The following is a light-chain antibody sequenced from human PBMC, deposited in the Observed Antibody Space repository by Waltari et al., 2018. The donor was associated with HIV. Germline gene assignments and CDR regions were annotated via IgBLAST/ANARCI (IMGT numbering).Light chain of an antibody. V-gene: IGLV7-46*02. J-gene: IGLJ3*02. CDR1: TGFITRGQF. CDR3: LISYNGVRV. CDR2: DSE. Sequence: QAVVTQEPSLSVSPGETVTLTCTSFTGFITRGQFPYWFQVREAHDPRTLIYDSEKRHAWTPGRFSGSSVGGKATLTLLGAQPEDEGDYYCLISYNGVRVFGGGTKLTV.